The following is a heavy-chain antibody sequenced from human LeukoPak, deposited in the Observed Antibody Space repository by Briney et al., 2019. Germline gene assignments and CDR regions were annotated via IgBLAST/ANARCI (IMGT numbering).Heavy chain of an antibody. CDR3: ARDYYDSSGYHSIFDY. D-gene: IGHD3-22*01. CDR2: INPKSGGT. V-gene: IGHV1-2*02. J-gene: IGHJ4*02. Sequence: APVKVSCKASGYTFTGNYMHWVRQAPGQGLEWLGWINPKSGGTNYAQKFQGRVAMTRDTSISTVYMELSSLRSDDTAVYHCARDYYDSSGYHSIFDYWGQGTLVTVSS. CDR1: GYTFTGNY.